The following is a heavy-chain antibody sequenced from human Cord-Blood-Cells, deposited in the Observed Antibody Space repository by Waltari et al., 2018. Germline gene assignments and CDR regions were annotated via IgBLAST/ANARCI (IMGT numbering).Heavy chain of an antibody. Sequence: QVQLQQWGAGLLKPSETLSLTCAVYGGSFSGYYWSWIRQPPGKGLEWIGEINHSGSTNYNPSLRRRVTISGDTSKNQFSLKLSSVTAADTAVYYCARRLAASDYWGQGTLVTVSS. V-gene: IGHV4-34*01. CDR3: ARRLAASDY. CDR2: INHSGST. D-gene: IGHD2-15*01. CDR1: GGSFSGYY. J-gene: IGHJ4*02.